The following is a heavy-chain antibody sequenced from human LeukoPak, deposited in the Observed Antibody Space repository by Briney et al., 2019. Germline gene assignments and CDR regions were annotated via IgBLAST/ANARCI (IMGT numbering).Heavy chain of an antibody. CDR1: GYPFTTNS. V-gene: IGHV5-10-1*01. J-gene: IGHJ4*02. CDR3: ARLGTVPGTGKTDY. CDR2: IDPSDSYV. D-gene: IGHD1/OR15-1a*01. Sequence: GEPLNISCQGSGYPFTTNSISGVRQMPGRGLEWMGRIDPSDSYVSYSPSFRGHVNISVDKSTSTAYLQWSSLQASDTTIYYCARLGTVPGTGKTDYWGQGTQVTVSS.